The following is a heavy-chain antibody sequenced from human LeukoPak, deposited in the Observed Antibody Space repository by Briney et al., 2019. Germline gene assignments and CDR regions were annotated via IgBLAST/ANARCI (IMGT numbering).Heavy chain of an antibody. CDR1: GGSISSYY. CDR2: IYYSGST. V-gene: IGHV4-59*01. J-gene: IGHJ6*02. Sequence: SETLSLTCTVSGGSISSYYWSWIRQPPGKGLEWIGYIYYSGSTNYNPSLKSRVTISVDTSKNQFSLKLSSVTAADTAVYYCAGAPPYYDFWSGYFYYYGMDVWGQGTTVTVSS. D-gene: IGHD3-3*01. CDR3: AGAPPYYDFWSGYFYYYGMDV.